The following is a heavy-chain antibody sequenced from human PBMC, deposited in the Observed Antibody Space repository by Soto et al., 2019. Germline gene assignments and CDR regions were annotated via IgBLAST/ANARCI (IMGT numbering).Heavy chain of an antibody. Sequence: QVQLVQSGAEVKKPGASVKVSCKASGYTFTSYGISWVRQAPGQGLEWMGWISAYNGNANYAQKFQGRVTMTTDTSLSTAYMELGSLRSDDAAVYFCARDYGGNPYYYYYGMDVWGQGTTVTVSS. J-gene: IGHJ6*02. CDR3: ARDYGGNPYYYYYGMDV. CDR2: ISAYNGNA. CDR1: GYTFTSYG. V-gene: IGHV1-18*04. D-gene: IGHD4-17*01.